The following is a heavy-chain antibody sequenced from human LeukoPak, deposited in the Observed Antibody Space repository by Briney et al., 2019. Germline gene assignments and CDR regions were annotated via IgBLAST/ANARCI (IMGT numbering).Heavy chain of an antibody. Sequence: GASVKVSCKASGYTFTDYYMHWVRQAPGQGLEWMGWINPNSGGTNYAQKFQGRVTMTRDTSISTAYMELSRLRSDDTAVYYCARGKGAAASSNDYWGQGTLVTVSS. CDR2: INPNSGGT. D-gene: IGHD6-13*01. J-gene: IGHJ4*02. CDR1: GYTFTDYY. V-gene: IGHV1-2*02. CDR3: ARGKGAAASSNDY.